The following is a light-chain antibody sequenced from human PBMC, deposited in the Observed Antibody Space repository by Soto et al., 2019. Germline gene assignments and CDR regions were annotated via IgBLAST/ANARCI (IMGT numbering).Light chain of an antibody. CDR3: GSYTSSSTLGV. J-gene: IGLJ2*01. Sequence: ALTQPASVSGSPGQPITISCTGTSSDVGGYNYVSWYQHHPGKAPKLMIYDVSNRPSGVSNRFSGSKSGNTASLTISGLQAEDEADYYCGSYTSSSTLGVFGGGTQLTVL. V-gene: IGLV2-14*03. CDR1: SSDVGGYNY. CDR2: DVS.